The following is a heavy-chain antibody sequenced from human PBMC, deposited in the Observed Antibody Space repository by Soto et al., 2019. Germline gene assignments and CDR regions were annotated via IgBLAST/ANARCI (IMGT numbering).Heavy chain of an antibody. CDR3: ARDPVYCSSTSCYTFGMDV. V-gene: IGHV3-48*02. J-gene: IGHJ6*02. D-gene: IGHD2-2*02. Sequence: GGSLRLSCAASGFTFSSYSMNWVRQAPGKGLEWVSYISSSSTIYYADSVKGRFTISRDNAKNSLYLQMNSLRDEDTAVYYCARDPVYCSSTSCYTFGMDVWGQGTTVTVSS. CDR2: ISSSSTI. CDR1: GFTFSSYS.